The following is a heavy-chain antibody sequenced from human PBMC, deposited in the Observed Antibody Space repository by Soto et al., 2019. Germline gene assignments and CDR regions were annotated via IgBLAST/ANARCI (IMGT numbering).Heavy chain of an antibody. CDR1: GGTFSRYA. CDR3: AKDGTLYDSSGYYYLY. Sequence: SVKVSCKASGGTFSRYAISWVRQARGQGLEWMGGIIPLFGKANYAQKFQGRVTITADESTSTAYMELSSLRSEDTAVYYCAKDGTLYDSSGYYYLYWGQGTLVTVSS. D-gene: IGHD3-22*01. CDR2: IIPLFGKA. J-gene: IGHJ4*02. V-gene: IGHV1-69*13.